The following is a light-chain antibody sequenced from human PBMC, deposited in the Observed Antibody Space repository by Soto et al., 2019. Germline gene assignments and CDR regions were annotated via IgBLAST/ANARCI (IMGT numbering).Light chain of an antibody. CDR3: QSYDSSLSGPVV. CDR2: GNS. CDR1: SSNIGAGYD. V-gene: IGLV1-40*01. Sequence: QAVVTQPPSVSGAPGQRVTISCTGSSSNIGAGYDVHWYQQLPGTVPKLLIYGNSNRPSGVPDRFSGSKSGTSASLAITGLQAEDEADYYCQSYDSSLSGPVVFGGGTKLTVL. J-gene: IGLJ2*01.